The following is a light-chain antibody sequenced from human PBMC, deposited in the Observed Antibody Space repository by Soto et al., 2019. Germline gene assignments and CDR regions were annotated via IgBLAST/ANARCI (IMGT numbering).Light chain of an antibody. Sequence: QSVLTQPASVSGSPGQSITISCTGTSGDIGSYNRVSWYQQHPGKAPKRIIYEVTDRPSGVSNRFSGSKSGNTASLTISGLQAEDEAEYDCSSYTHIKTRACVCGTGTKVTVL. V-gene: IGLV2-14*01. J-gene: IGLJ1*01. CDR3: SSYTHIKTRACV. CDR1: SGDIGSYNR. CDR2: EVT.